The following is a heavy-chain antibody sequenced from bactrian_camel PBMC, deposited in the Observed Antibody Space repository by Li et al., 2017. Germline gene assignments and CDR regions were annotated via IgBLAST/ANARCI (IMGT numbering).Heavy chain of an antibody. Sequence: HVQLVESGGASVQSGGSLNLSRTASGDTYSGNCMGWFRQAPGKDREGVAAIDFGGTSTYYADSVKGRFTVSRDNAKNTLYLQMNSLKPEDTALYYCAPSFRGSGSPDWGQGTQVTVS. J-gene: IGHJ4*01. V-gene: IGHV3S54*01. CDR2: IDFGGTST. CDR3: APSFRGSGSPD. D-gene: IGHD2*01. CDR1: GDTYSGNC.